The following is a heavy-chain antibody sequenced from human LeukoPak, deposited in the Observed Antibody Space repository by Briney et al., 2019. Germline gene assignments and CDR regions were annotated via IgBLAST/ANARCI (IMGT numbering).Heavy chain of an antibody. CDR1: GYTFTSYG. Sequence: ASVKVSCKASGYTFTSYGISWVRQAPGQGLEWMGWISAYNGNTNYAQKLQGRVTMTTDTSTSTAYMELSSLRSEDTAVYYCARVSLGIAAVMYYFDYWGQGTLVTVSS. D-gene: IGHD6-13*01. CDR2: ISAYNGNT. CDR3: ARVSLGIAAVMYYFDY. V-gene: IGHV1-18*01. J-gene: IGHJ4*02.